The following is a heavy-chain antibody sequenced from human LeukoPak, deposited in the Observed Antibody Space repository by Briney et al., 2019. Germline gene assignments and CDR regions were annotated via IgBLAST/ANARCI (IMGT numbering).Heavy chain of an antibody. CDR2: IKEDGVER. V-gene: IGHV3-7*01. Sequence: GGSLRLSCATSGFNFRDFWMSWVRQAPGKGLEWVANIKEDGVERSYVDSVMGRFTISRDNTKNSLYLQMNSLRGEDTAVYYCARTKPYEYWGQGTLVTVSS. CDR3: ARTKPYEY. J-gene: IGHJ4*02. CDR1: GFNFRDFW. D-gene: IGHD2-8*01.